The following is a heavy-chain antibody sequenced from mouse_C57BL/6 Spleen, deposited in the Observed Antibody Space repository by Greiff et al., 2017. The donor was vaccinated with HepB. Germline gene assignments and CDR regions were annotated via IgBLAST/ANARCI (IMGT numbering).Heavy chain of an antibody. CDR2: INPYNGGT. CDR1: GYTFTDYY. Sequence: EVQLKESGPVLVKPGASVKMSCKASGYTFTDYYMNWVKQSHGKSLEWIGVINPYNGGTSYNQKFKGKATLTVDKSSSTAYMELNSLTSEDSAVYYCARRGYGSSYLFAYWGQGTLVTVSA. CDR3: ARRGYGSSYLFAY. V-gene: IGHV1-19*01. J-gene: IGHJ3*01. D-gene: IGHD1-1*01.